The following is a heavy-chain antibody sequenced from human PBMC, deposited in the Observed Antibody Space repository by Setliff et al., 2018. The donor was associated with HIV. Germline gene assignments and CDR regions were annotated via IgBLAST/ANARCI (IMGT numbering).Heavy chain of an antibody. CDR1: GGSINSTSYY. J-gene: IGHJ4*02. Sequence: KTSETLSLTCTVSGGSINSTSYYWGWIRQPPGNGLEWIGSIYHTGSTYYKPSLKSRVTISVDTSKNQFSLRLSSVAAGDTAVYYCARSIVPVASGYYYFEYWDQGTLVTVSS. CDR2: IYHTGST. D-gene: IGHD3-3*01. CDR3: ARSIVPVASGYYYFEY. V-gene: IGHV4-39*01.